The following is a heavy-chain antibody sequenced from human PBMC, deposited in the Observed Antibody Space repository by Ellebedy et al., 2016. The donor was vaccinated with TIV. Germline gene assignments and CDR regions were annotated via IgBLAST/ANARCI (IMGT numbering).Heavy chain of an antibody. CDR2: VSSSGTYT. CDR1: DFTFSDYS. J-gene: IGHJ4*02. Sequence: GESLKISCAASDFTFSDYSMIWVRQAPGKGLEWVSSVSSSGTYTYYVDSVRGRFTISRDNAKKSLNLQMNSLRAEDTAVYYCARDPYNWNGPFDYWGQGTLVTVSS. V-gene: IGHV3-21*01. CDR3: ARDPYNWNGPFDY. D-gene: IGHD1-20*01.